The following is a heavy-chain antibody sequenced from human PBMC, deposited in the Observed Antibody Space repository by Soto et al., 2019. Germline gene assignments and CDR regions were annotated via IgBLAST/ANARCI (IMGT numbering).Heavy chain of an antibody. CDR1: GYTFTGYY. CDR3: ARGRPIVLMVYAPQYYYYMDV. J-gene: IGHJ6*03. V-gene: IGHV1-2*04. Sequence: ASVKVSCKASGYTFTGYYMHWVRQAPGQGLEWMGWINPNSGGTNYAQKFQGWVTMTRDTSISTAYMELSRLRSDDTAVYYCARGRPIVLMVYAPQYYYYMDVWGKGTTVTVSS. CDR2: INPNSGGT. D-gene: IGHD2-8*01.